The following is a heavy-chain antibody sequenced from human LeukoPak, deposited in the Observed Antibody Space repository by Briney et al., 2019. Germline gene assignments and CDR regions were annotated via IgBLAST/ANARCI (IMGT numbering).Heavy chain of an antibody. V-gene: IGHV1-8*01. CDR2: MNPNSGNT. Sequence: ASVTVSCTASGYTFTSYDINWVRQATGQGLEWMGWMNPNSGNTGYAQKFQGRVTMTRNTSISTAYMELSSLRSEDTAVYYCAREWRGSSPYVYYYGMDVWGQGTTVTVSS. CDR3: AREWRGSSPYVYYYGMDV. D-gene: IGHD6-6*01. CDR1: GYTFTSYD. J-gene: IGHJ6*02.